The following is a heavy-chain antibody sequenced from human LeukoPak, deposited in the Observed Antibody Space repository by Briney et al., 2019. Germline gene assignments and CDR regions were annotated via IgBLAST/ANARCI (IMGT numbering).Heavy chain of an antibody. CDR2: IYYSGNT. J-gene: IGHJ4*02. V-gene: IGHV4-39*01. CDR3: ARQTGSGLFILP. D-gene: IGHD3/OR15-3a*01. Sequence: SETLSLTCTVPGVSISSSNSYWGWFRQPPGKGLEWIGSIYYSGNTYYNASLKSQVSISLDTSKNQFYLTLTSVPAPESPVYYCARQTGSGLFILPGGQGTLVTVSS. CDR1: GVSISSSNSY.